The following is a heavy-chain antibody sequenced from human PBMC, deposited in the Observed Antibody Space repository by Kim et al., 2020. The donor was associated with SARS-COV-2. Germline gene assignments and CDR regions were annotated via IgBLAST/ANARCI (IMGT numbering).Heavy chain of an antibody. CDR2: IRGSGDST. V-gene: IGHV3-23*01. CDR3: TTPPPQYTSHWYTWSFD. D-gene: IGHD6-13*01. J-gene: IGHJ2*01. CDR1: GFTFSNYA. Sequence: GGSLRLSCAASGFTFSNYAMNWVRQAPGKGLEWISTIRGSGDSTTYADSVKGRFIISRDNSRNTLYLQMDSLRADDTAVYYCTTPPPQYTSHWYTWSFD.